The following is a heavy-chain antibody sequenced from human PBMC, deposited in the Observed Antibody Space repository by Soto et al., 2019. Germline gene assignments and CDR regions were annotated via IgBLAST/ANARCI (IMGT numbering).Heavy chain of an antibody. Sequence: EVQLLESWGGLVQPGESLRLSCAVSGFTFSNYAMSWVRQVPGKGLEWVSTISGSGGSTYYADSVKGRFTISRDNSKNTLYLQMNGLRAEDTSVYYSVKQQMRDIRAFDYWGQGTLVTVSS. CDR2: ISGSGGST. V-gene: IGHV3-23*01. CDR1: GFTFSNYA. CDR3: VKQQMRDIRAFDY. J-gene: IGHJ4*02. D-gene: IGHD6-13*01.